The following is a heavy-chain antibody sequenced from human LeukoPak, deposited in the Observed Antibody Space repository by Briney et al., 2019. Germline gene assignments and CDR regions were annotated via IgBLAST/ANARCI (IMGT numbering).Heavy chain of an antibody. D-gene: IGHD5-12*01. CDR1: GYTFTSYD. CDR2: MNPNSGNT. Sequence: ASVKVSCKASGYTFTSYDINWVRQAPGQGLEWMGWMNPNSGNTGCAQTFQGRVTMTRNTSISTAYMELGSLRSEDTAVYYCARIKWLRRSYNWFDPWGQGTLVTVSS. V-gene: IGHV1-8*01. CDR3: ARIKWLRRSYNWFDP. J-gene: IGHJ5*02.